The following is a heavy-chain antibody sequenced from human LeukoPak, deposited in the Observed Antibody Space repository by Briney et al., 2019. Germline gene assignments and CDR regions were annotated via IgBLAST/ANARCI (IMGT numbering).Heavy chain of an antibody. CDR3: ARFSGPTLLHNWFDP. Sequence: GESLKISCKGSGYSFPGYWIAWVRQMPGKGLEWRAIIYPDDSNTRYSPSFQGQVTISADKSISTAYLQWSSLKASDTAMYYCARFSGPTLLHNWFDPWGQGTLVTVSS. D-gene: IGHD3-10*01. CDR1: GYSFPGYW. CDR2: IYPDDSNT. J-gene: IGHJ5*02. V-gene: IGHV5-51*01.